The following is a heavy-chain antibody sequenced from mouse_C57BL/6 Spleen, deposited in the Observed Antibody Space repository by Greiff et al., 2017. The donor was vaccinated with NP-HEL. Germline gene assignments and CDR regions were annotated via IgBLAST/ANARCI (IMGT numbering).Heavy chain of an antibody. D-gene: IGHD2-4*01. CDR3: ARRYYDYFDY. CDR1: GYTFTSYW. V-gene: IGHV1-69*01. J-gene: IGHJ2*01. Sequence: QVQLQQPGAELVMPGASVKLSCKASGYTFTSYWMHWVKQRPGQGLEWIGEIDPSDSYTNYNQKFKGKSTWTVDKSSSTAYMQLSSLTSEDSAVYYCARRYYDYFDYWGQGTTLTVSS. CDR2: IDPSDSYT.